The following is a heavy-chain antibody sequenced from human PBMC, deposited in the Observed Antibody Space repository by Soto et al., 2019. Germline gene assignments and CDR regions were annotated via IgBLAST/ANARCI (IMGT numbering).Heavy chain of an antibody. V-gene: IGHV3-23*01. J-gene: IGHJ6*02. D-gene: IGHD5-18*01. CDR2: ISGSGGIT. CDR1: GFTFSSYA. Sequence: EVKLLDSGGGLVQTGGSLRLSCAASGFTFSSYAMGWVRQAPGKGLDWVSVISGSGGITYSADSVKGRFTISRDNSKNILCLQMNSLRAEDTAVYYCAKGIPDTGGYYYYSMDVWGQGTAVTVSS. CDR3: AKGIPDTGGYYYYSMDV.